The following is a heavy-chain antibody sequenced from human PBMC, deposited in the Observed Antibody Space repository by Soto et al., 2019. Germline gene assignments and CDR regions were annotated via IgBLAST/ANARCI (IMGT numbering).Heavy chain of an antibody. CDR1: GGSISSSSYY. V-gene: IGHV4-39*01. CDR2: IYYSGST. J-gene: IGHJ4*02. CDR3: ARQYQPTVLPAY. D-gene: IGHD4-17*01. Sequence: SETLSLTCTVSGGSISSSSYYWGWIRQPPGKGLERIGSIYYSGSTYYNPSLKSRVTISVDTSKNQFSLKLSSVTAADTAVYYCARQYQPTVLPAYWGQGTLVTVSS.